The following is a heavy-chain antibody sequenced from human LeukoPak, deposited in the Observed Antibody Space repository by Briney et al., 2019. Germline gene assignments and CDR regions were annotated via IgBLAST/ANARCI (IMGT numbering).Heavy chain of an antibody. V-gene: IGHV3-33*01. CDR1: GSTFSSYG. J-gene: IGHJ4*02. D-gene: IGHD3-22*01. Sequence: GGSLRLSCAASGSTFSSYGMHWVRQAPGKGLEWVAVIWYDGSNKYYADSVKGRFTISRDNSKNTLYLQMNSLRAEDTAVYYCASGTRNYYDSSGPFDYWGQGTLVTVSS. CDR3: ASGTRNYYDSSGPFDY. CDR2: IWYDGSNK.